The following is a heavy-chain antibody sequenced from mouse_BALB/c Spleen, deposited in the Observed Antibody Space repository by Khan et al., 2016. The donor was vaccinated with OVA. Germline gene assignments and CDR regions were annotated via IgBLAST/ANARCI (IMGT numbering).Heavy chain of an antibody. D-gene: IGHD2-4*01. CDR2: IWSAGST. CDR1: GFSLNNYS. V-gene: IGHV2-2*03. CDR3: ARRGYDYGRGALFAY. J-gene: IGHJ3*01. Sequence: QVQLKQSGPGLVQPSQSLSITCTVSGFSLNNYSVQWVRQSPGKGLEWLGVIWSAGSTDYNAAFISRLTLCKDNSRSQVYSKMNSLQSNDTAIYYCARRGYDYGRGALFAYWGQGTLVTVSA.